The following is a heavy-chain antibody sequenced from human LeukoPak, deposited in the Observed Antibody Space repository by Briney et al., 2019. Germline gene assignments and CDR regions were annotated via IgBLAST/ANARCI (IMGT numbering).Heavy chain of an antibody. CDR2: ISGSGGST. V-gene: IGHV3-23*01. J-gene: IGHJ3*02. Sequence: GGSLRLSCAASRFTFSSYAMSWVRQAPGKGLDWVSAISGSGGSTYYADSVKGRFTISRDNSKNTLYLQMNSLRADDTAVYYCAKGRVRGPPNAFDIWGQGTMVTVSS. CDR3: AKGRVRGPPNAFDI. CDR1: RFTFSSYA. D-gene: IGHD3-10*01.